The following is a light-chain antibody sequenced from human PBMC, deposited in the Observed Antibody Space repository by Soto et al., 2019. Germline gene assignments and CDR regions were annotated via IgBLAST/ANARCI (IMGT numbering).Light chain of an antibody. V-gene: IGLV2-14*01. CDR3: SSYTNRRTRV. CDR2: EVS. CDR1: SSDVGDYNY. Sequence: QSALTQPASVSGSPGQSITISCTGTSSDVGDYNYVSWYQQHPGKAPKLMIYEVSNRPSGVSNRFSGSKSGYTASLTISGIQAEDEATYYCSSYTNRRTRVFGGGTKLTVL. J-gene: IGLJ2*01.